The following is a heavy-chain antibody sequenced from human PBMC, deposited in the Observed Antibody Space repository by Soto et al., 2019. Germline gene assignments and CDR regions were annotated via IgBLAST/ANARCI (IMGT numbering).Heavy chain of an antibody. V-gene: IGHV4-59*08. Sequence: PSETLSLTCSVSGGSITSHYCSWFRQPPGKGLEWIGYIHHSGSTSYNPSLKSRVTMSVDTSKNQFSLKVSSVTAADTALYYCARQGFGQLHGPVDVWGPGTTVTVSS. D-gene: IGHD3-10*01. CDR3: ARQGFGQLHGPVDV. J-gene: IGHJ6*02. CDR1: GGSITSHY. CDR2: IHHSGST.